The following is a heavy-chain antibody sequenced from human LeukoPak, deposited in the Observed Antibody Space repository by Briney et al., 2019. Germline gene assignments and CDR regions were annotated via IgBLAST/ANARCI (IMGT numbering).Heavy chain of an antibody. D-gene: IGHD3-3*01. CDR1: GGSFSGYY. V-gene: IGHV4-34*01. Sequence: PSETLSLTCAVYGGSFSGYYWSWIRQPPGKGLEWIGEINHSGSTNYNPSLKSRVTISVDTSKNQFSLKLSSVTAADTAVYYCARRKPTYYDFWSGYSMAPFDYWGQGTLVTVSS. J-gene: IGHJ4*02. CDR3: ARRKPTYYDFWSGYSMAPFDY. CDR2: INHSGST.